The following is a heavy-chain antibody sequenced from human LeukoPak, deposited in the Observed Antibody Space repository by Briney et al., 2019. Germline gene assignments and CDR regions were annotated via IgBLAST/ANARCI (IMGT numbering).Heavy chain of an antibody. CDR2: ITSSGTT. CDR1: GLTFRSYG. CDR3: ANSGSYSIY. V-gene: IGHV3-23*01. J-gene: IGHJ4*02. D-gene: IGHD1-26*01. Sequence: GGSLRLSCAASGLTFRSYGMGWVRQAPGKGLEWVSSITSSGTTNYADSVKDRFVISRDNSKDTLFLQMNSLRVEDTAVYYCANSGSYSIYWGQGTLVTVSS.